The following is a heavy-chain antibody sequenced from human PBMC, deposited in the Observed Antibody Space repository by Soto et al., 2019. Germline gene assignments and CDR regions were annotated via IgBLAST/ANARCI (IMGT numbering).Heavy chain of an antibody. Sequence: EVQLVESGGGLVKPGGSLRLSCAASGFTFSSYDMHWVRQATGKGLEWVSAIGTAGDTYYSGSVKGRFTISRENGKNSLYLQMNNRRADDTAVYYCARQIGYCSGGSCYGAYYYYYYGMDVWGQGTTVTVSS. J-gene: IGHJ6*02. V-gene: IGHV3-13*01. CDR1: GFTFSSYD. CDR2: IGTAGDT. D-gene: IGHD2-15*01. CDR3: ARQIGYCSGGSCYGAYYYYYYGMDV.